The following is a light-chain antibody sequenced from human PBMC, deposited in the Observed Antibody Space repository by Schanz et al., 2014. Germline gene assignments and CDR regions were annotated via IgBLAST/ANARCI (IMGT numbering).Light chain of an antibody. Sequence: QSALTQPASVSGSPGQSITISCTGTSIDVGGYNYVSWYQQHPGKAPKLMIYDVSNRPSGVSNRFSGSKSGNTASLTISGLQTEDEADYYCWSYAGSSDVFGTGTKLTVL. J-gene: IGLJ1*01. V-gene: IGLV2-14*01. CDR2: DVS. CDR1: SIDVGGYNY. CDR3: WSYAGSSDV.